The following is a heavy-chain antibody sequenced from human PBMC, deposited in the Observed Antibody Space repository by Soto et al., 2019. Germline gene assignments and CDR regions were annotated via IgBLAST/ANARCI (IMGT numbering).Heavy chain of an antibody. Sequence: QVQLVESGGGVVQPGRSLRLSCAASEFTFSTYAMHWVRQPPGKGLEWMAVISYDGKNKVYADSVKGRFTISRDNPESTLYLEMNSLRAGDTAVYYCASLRNYDFWSGYYDYNYSGMDVWGQGTTVTVSS. D-gene: IGHD3-3*01. J-gene: IGHJ6*02. CDR1: EFTFSTYA. CDR2: ISYDGKNK. CDR3: ASLRNYDFWSGYYDYNYSGMDV. V-gene: IGHV3-30*04.